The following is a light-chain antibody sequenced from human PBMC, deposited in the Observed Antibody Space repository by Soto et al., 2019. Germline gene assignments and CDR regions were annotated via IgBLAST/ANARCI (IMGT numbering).Light chain of an antibody. CDR1: QSVSSSY. Sequence: EIVLTQSPGTLSLSPGERATLSCRASQSVSSSYLAWYQQKPGQAPRLLIFGASNRATGIPDRFTGSGSGTDFTLTIIRLEPEDFAVYYCHQYGISPLTFGGGTKVEVK. V-gene: IGKV3-20*01. CDR3: HQYGISPLT. J-gene: IGKJ4*01. CDR2: GAS.